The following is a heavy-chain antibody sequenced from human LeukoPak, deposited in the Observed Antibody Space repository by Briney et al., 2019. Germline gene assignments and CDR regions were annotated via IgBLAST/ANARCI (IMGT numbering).Heavy chain of an antibody. Sequence: QTGGSLRLSCAASGFTFSSYSMNWVRQAPGKGLEWVSAISGSGGSTYYADSVKGRFTISRDNSKNTLYLQMNSLRAEDTAVYYCTEGATERFGYWGQGTLVTVSS. CDR1: GFTFSSYS. CDR3: TEGATERFGY. CDR2: ISGSGGST. J-gene: IGHJ4*02. D-gene: IGHD1-26*01. V-gene: IGHV3-23*01.